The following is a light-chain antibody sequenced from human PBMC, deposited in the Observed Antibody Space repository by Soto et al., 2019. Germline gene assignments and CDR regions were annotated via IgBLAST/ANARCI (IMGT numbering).Light chain of an antibody. CDR2: AIS. CDR1: HTISSSY. J-gene: IGKJ1*01. Sequence: ENVLTQSPGTGSFSAGQRAALSCMASHTISSSYLAWYQQKPGQAPRLLIYAISDRATGVPDRFRGSGSGTDFTLTITRLEPEDFAVYFCQQYDSSPRTFGQGTKVDIK. CDR3: QQYDSSPRT. V-gene: IGKV3-20*01.